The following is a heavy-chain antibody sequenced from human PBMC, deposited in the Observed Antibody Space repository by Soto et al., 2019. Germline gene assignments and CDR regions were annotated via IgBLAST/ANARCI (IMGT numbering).Heavy chain of an antibody. D-gene: IGHD1-26*01. CDR2: MNSDGSSI. J-gene: IGHJ4*02. CDR1: GFTFSNYW. V-gene: IGHV3-74*01. CDR3: ARDLFPNTGSYLDS. Sequence: PGGSLRLSCVASGFTFSNYWMHWVRQVPGEGLVWVSRMNSDGSSISYADSVKGRFTISRDNAKNTLFVQMNSLRAEDTAVYYCARDLFPNTGSYLDSWGQGTLVTVSS.